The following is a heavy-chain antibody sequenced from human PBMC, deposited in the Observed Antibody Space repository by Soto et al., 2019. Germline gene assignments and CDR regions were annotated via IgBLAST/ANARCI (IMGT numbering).Heavy chain of an antibody. CDR3: VRDASSGYRGWWDP. D-gene: IGHD5-12*01. V-gene: IGHV1-3*01. Sequence: ASVKVSCKASGYTFISYAIHWVRQAPGQRLEWMGWINAGNGNTKYSQKFQGRVILTTDTATNTAYMELGSLRSDDTAVYYCVRDASSGYRGWWDPWGQGTLVTVSS. CDR2: INAGNGNT. J-gene: IGHJ5*02. CDR1: GYTFISYA.